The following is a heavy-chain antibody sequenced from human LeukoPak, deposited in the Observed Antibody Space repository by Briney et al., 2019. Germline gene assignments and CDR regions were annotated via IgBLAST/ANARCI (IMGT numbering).Heavy chain of an antibody. D-gene: IGHD3-3*01. CDR3: ASSVWGRNYDFWSGPNSFDY. Sequence: PSETLSLTCTVSGGSISSYYWSWIRQPPGKGLEWIGYIYYSGSTNYNPSLKSRVTISVDTSKNQFSLKLSSVTAADTAVYYCASSVWGRNYDFWSGPNSFDYWGQGTLVTVSS. CDR2: IYYSGST. CDR1: GGSISSYY. J-gene: IGHJ4*02. V-gene: IGHV4-59*08.